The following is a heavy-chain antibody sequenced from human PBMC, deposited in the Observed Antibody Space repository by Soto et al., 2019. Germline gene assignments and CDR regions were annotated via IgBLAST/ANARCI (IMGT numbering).Heavy chain of an antibody. D-gene: IGHD3-10*01. J-gene: IGHJ6*02. CDR1: GFTFSSYG. CDR2: ISYDGSNK. Sequence: GGSLRLSCAASGFTFSSYGMHWVRQAPGKGLEWVAVISYDGSNKYYADSVKGRFTISRDNSKNTLYLQMNSLRAEDTAVYYCAKDRGYYGSGNYGMDVWGQGTTVTSP. V-gene: IGHV3-30*18. CDR3: AKDRGYYGSGNYGMDV.